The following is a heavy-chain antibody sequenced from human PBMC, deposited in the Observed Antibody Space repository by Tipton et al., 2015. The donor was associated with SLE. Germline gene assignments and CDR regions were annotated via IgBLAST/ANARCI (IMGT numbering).Heavy chain of an antibody. V-gene: IGHV4-39*01. CDR1: GGSISSSSYY. D-gene: IGHD3-22*01. Sequence: TLSLTCTVSGGSISSSSYYWGWIRQPPGKGLEWIGSIYYSGSTYYNPSLKSRVTISVDTSKNQFSLKLSSVTAADTAVYYCARVSRGYYYDSSGYYYFDYWGQGTLVTVSS. CDR2: IYYSGST. J-gene: IGHJ4*02. CDR3: ARVSRGYYYDSSGYYYFDY.